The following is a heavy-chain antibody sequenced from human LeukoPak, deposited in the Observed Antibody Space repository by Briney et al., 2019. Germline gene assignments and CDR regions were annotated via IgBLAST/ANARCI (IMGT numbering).Heavy chain of an antibody. CDR2: ISSSGSTI. V-gene: IGHV3-48*03. Sequence: PGGSLRLSCAASGFTFSSYEMNWVRQAPGKGLEWVSYISSSGSTIYYADSVKGRFTISRDNAKNSLYLQTNSLRAEDTAVYYCARDKRSRWFGESTYYFDYWGQGTLVTVSS. D-gene: IGHD3-10*01. CDR3: ARDKRSRWFGESTYYFDY. CDR1: GFTFSSYE. J-gene: IGHJ4*02.